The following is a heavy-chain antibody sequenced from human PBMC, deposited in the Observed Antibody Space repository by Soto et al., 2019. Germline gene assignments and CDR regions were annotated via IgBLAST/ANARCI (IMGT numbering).Heavy chain of an antibody. CDR3: ARHYKAAHYGMDV. Sequence: ESLKIYCQVSRYSFTIYWISWVRQMPGKGLEWMGRIDPSASYTNYSPSFQGHVTISADKSISTAYLQWSSLKASDTAMYYCARHYKAAHYGMDVWGQGTTVT. J-gene: IGHJ6*02. V-gene: IGHV5-10-1*01. CDR1: RYSFTIYW. D-gene: IGHD4-4*01. CDR2: IDPSASYT.